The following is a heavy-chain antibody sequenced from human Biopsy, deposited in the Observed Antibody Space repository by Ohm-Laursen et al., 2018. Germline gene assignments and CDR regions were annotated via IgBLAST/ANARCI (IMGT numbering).Heavy chain of an antibody. CDR2: IYSGGNT. Sequence: GTLSLTCTVSGDSLTSGPENWSWIRQSPGQGLEYIGFIYSGGNTNYNPSLKNRVTMLVDTSKNQFYLKLYSVTAADTAVYYCARGRRTSGWPYFDNWGQGALVIVSP. CDR1: GDSLTSGPEN. J-gene: IGHJ4*02. CDR3: ARGRRTSGWPYFDN. V-gene: IGHV4-61*01. D-gene: IGHD6-19*01.